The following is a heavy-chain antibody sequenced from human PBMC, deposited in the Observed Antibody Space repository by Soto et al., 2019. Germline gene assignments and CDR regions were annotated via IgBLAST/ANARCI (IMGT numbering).Heavy chain of an antibody. Sequence: SLRLSCAASGFTFSSFAMHWVRQAPGKGLEWVALIAYDGNNKYFADSVKGRFTISRDNSKDTVYLQMDSLRPEDTAVYYCAKGTPVNGDYALDYWGQGSLVTVSS. D-gene: IGHD4-17*01. CDR3: AKGTPVNGDYALDY. V-gene: IGHV3-30*18. J-gene: IGHJ4*02. CDR1: GFTFSSFA. CDR2: IAYDGNNK.